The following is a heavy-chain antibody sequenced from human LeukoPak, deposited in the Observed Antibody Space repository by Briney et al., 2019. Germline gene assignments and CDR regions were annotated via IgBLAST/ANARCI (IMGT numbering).Heavy chain of an antibody. Sequence: SETLSLTCSVSGDSISSYYWSWIRQPPGKGLEWIGYIYYSGSTNYNPSLKSRVTISVDTSKNQFSLKLSSVTAADTAVYYCARQDYYYGMDVWGQGTTVTVSS. CDR1: GDSISSYY. CDR2: IYYSGST. J-gene: IGHJ6*02. V-gene: IGHV4-59*08. CDR3: ARQDYYYGMDV.